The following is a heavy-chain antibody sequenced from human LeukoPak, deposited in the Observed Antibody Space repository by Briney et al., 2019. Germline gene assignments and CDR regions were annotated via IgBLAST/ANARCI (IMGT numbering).Heavy chain of an antibody. Sequence: SETLSLTRTVSGGSVSSSSYYWGWIRQPPGKGLEWIGNIYYSGSTYYNPSLKSRVTMSVDTSNNQFSLKVHSVTAADTAVYYCARLSKGRFFDYIFDYWGQGTLVTVSS. V-gene: IGHV4-39*01. CDR3: ARLSKGRFFDYIFDY. D-gene: IGHD3-9*01. J-gene: IGHJ4*02. CDR2: IYYSGST. CDR1: GGSVSSSSYY.